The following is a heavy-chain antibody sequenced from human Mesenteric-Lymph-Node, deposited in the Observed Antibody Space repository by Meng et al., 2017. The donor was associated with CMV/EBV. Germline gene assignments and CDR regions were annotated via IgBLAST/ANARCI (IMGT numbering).Heavy chain of an antibody. CDR2: ISSSGSTI. J-gene: IGHJ3*01. V-gene: IGHV3-11*01. Sequence: GESLKISCAASGFTFSDYYMSWIRQAPGKGLEWVSYISSSGSTIYYADSVKGRFTISRDNAKNSLYLQMNSLRAEDTALYFCAKQTVVATTGAFDVWGQGTVVTVSS. D-gene: IGHD2-15*01. CDR1: GFTFSDYY. CDR3: AKQTVVATTGAFDV.